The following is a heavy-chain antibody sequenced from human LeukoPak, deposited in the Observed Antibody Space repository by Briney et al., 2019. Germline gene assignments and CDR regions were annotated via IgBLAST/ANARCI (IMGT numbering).Heavy chain of an antibody. J-gene: IGHJ4*02. CDR3: AKGVVVAPDVTPFDY. CDR1: GFTFSSYG. Sequence: GGTLRLSCAASGFTFSSYGMSWVRQAPGKGLEWVSAISGSGGSTYYADSVKGRFTISRDNSKNTLYLQMNSLRAEDTAVYYCAKGVVVAPDVTPFDYWGQGTLVTVSS. V-gene: IGHV3-23*01. D-gene: IGHD2-2*01. CDR2: ISGSGGST.